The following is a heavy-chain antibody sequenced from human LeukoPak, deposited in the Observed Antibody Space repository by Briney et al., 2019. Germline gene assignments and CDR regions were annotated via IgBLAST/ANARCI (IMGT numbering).Heavy chain of an antibody. J-gene: IGHJ4*02. CDR2: INGPASNI. CDR3: AKDGDIVVVVAATAYDY. Sequence: GGSLRLSCAASGFTFSLNEMNWVRRAPGKGLEWVSYINGPASNIFYADSVRGRFTISRDSPKKSLYLQMNSLRAEDTAVYYCAKDGDIVVVVAATAYDYWGQGTLVTVSS. D-gene: IGHD2-15*01. CDR1: GFTFSLNE. V-gene: IGHV3-48*03.